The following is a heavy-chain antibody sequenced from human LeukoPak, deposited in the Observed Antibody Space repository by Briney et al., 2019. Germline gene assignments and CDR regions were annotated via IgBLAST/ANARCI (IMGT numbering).Heavy chain of an antibody. CDR1: GGSIRSYY. D-gene: IGHD2-2*01. J-gene: IGHJ6*03. CDR3: ARGPVCSNPSCRYYYRDV. V-gene: IGHV4-4*07. CDR2: IYTSGST. Sequence: SETLSLTCTVSGGSIRSYYWSWIRQPAGKALEWIGRIYTSGSTNYNPSLKSRVTMSVDTSKNQFSLKLSSVTAADTAVYYCARGPVCSNPSCRYYYRDVWAKRPRSRSP.